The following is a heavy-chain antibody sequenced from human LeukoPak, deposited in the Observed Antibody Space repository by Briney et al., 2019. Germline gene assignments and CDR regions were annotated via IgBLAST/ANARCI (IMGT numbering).Heavy chain of an antibody. CDR1: GFTFSSYS. V-gene: IGHV3-21*01. Sequence: AGGSLRLSCAASGFTFSSYSMNWVRQAPGKGLEWVSSISSSSSYIYYADSVKGRFTISRDNAKNSLYLQMNSLRAEDTAVYYCARNSFPSPCSSTSCYLSGILGYWGQGTLVTVSS. D-gene: IGHD2-2*01. CDR2: ISSSSSYI. CDR3: ARNSFPSPCSSTSCYLSGILGY. J-gene: IGHJ4*02.